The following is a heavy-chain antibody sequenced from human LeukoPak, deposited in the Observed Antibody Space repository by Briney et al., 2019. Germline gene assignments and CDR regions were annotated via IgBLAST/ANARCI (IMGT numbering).Heavy chain of an antibody. Sequence: PSETLSLTCTVSGGSISSGGYYWSWIRQHPGKGLEWIGYIYYSGSTYYNPSLKSRVTISVDTSKNQFSLKLSSVTAADTAVYYCARGERHYYGSGSYYNPLAWFDPWGQGTLVTVSS. V-gene: IGHV4-31*03. D-gene: IGHD3-10*01. J-gene: IGHJ5*02. CDR3: ARGERHYYGSGSYYNPLAWFDP. CDR2: IYYSGST. CDR1: GGSISSGGYY.